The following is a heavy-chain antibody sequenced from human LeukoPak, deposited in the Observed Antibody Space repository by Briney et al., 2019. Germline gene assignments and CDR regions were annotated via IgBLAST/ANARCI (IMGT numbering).Heavy chain of an antibody. Sequence: PGGSLRLSCVASGITFGSYSMTWVRQAPGKGLEWVANIDPDGSEKDYVESVKGRLTISRDNAKKILYLQMNSLRAEDTAVYYCARDWLAGNPYHAFDLWGKGTMVTVSS. CDR3: ARDWLAGNPYHAFDL. CDR1: GITFGSYS. J-gene: IGHJ3*01. D-gene: IGHD3-22*01. CDR2: IDPDGSEK. V-gene: IGHV3-7*01.